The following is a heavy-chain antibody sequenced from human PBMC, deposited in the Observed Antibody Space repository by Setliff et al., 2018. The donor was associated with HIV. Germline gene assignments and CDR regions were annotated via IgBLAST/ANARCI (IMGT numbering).Heavy chain of an antibody. CDR1: GGSISSSSYS. J-gene: IGHJ1*01. Sequence: SETLSLTCTVSGGSISSSSYSWGWIRQPPGKGLAWIGSIYYSGSTHYTPSLQSRVTMSVDTSKNQFSLKLNSVTAADTAVYYCTKHVATGIATTATAYFQHWGQGSLVTVSS. V-gene: IGHV4-39*01. D-gene: IGHD6-13*01. CDR3: TKHVATGIATTATAYFQH. CDR2: IYYSGST.